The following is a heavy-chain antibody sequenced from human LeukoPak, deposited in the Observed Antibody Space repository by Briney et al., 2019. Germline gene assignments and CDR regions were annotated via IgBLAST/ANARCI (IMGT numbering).Heavy chain of an antibody. Sequence: SVKVSCKASGGTFSSYAISWVRQAPGQGLEWMGGIIPIFDTANYAQKFQGRVTITADESTSTAYMELSSLRSEDTAVYYCARASAARPPQFYYYGMDVWGQGTTVTVSS. V-gene: IGHV1-69*01. CDR2: IIPIFDTA. CDR1: GGTFSSYA. D-gene: IGHD6-6*01. J-gene: IGHJ6*02. CDR3: ARASAARPPQFYYYGMDV.